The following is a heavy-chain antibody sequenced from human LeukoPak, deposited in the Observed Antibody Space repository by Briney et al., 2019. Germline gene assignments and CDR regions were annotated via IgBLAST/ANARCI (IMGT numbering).Heavy chain of an antibody. D-gene: IGHD3-16*01. V-gene: IGHV3-74*01. CDR1: GFTFSSYW. Sequence: GSLRLSCAASGFTFSSYWMHWVRQAPGKGLVWVSRINSDGSSTSYADSVKGRFTISRDNAKNTLYLQMNSLRAEDTAVYYCARLGPYYYYYMDVWGKGTTVTVSS. CDR2: INSDGSST. J-gene: IGHJ6*03. CDR3: ARLGPYYYYYMDV.